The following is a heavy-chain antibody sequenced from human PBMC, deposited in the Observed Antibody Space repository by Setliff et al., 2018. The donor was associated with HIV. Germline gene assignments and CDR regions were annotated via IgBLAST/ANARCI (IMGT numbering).Heavy chain of an antibody. CDR1: GFTFSTYG. J-gene: IGHJ6*03. CDR3: AKEERITIFGVVINHAMDV. Sequence: PGGSLRLSCAASGFTFSTYGMHWVRQAPGKGLEWVAVIWYDGSNKYYADSVKGRFTISRDNSKNTLYLQMNSLRAEDTAVYYCAKEERITIFGVVINHAMDVWGKGTTVTVSS. V-gene: IGHV3-30*02. D-gene: IGHD3-3*01. CDR2: IWYDGSNK.